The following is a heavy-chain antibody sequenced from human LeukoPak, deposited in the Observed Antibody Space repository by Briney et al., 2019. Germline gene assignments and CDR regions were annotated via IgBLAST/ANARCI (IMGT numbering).Heavy chain of an antibody. J-gene: IGHJ4*02. D-gene: IGHD3-22*01. CDR1: GFTFSNCA. CDR3: ARGSDREGYDSSQDY. Sequence: EGSLRLSCAASGFTFSNCAMLWVRQAPGKGLEWVATISYDGSNKYYPDSVKGRFTISRDNSKNTLYLQMNSLTAEDTAVYYCARGSDREGYDSSQDYWGQGTLVTVSP. CDR2: ISYDGSNK. V-gene: IGHV3-30-3*01.